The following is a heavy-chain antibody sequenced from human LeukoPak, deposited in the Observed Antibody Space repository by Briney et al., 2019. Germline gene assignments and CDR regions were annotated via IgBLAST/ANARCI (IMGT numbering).Heavy chain of an antibody. D-gene: IGHD1-26*01. CDR2: ITGNGATT. J-gene: IGHJ4*02. CDR3: ASALRIYYYFDY. CDR1: GFTFNNYA. V-gene: IGHV3-23*01. Sequence: GGSLRLSCAASGFTFNNYAMTWVRQAPGKGLEWVSGITGNGATTYYADSVKGRFTISRDNSRNTVYLQMNSLRAEDTAVYYCASALRIYYYFDYWGQGTLVTVSS.